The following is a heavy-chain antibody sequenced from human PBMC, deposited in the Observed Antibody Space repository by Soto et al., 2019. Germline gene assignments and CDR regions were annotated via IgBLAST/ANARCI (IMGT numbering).Heavy chain of an antibody. Sequence: QVQLVQSGAEVKKPGASVKVSCKASGYTFTSYAMHWVRQAPGQRLEWMGWINAGNGNTKYSQKFQGRVTITRDTPASTAYLALSSLRSADTAVYSCARDVGATGDWGQGTLVTVSS. CDR1: GYTFTSYA. J-gene: IGHJ4*02. V-gene: IGHV1-3*01. D-gene: IGHD1-26*01. CDR2: INAGNGNT. CDR3: ARDVGATGD.